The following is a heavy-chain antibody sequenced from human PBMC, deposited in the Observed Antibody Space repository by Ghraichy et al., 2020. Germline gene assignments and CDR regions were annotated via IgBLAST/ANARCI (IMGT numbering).Heavy chain of an antibody. CDR1: GFTFSSYA. V-gene: IGHV3-64D*06. J-gene: IGHJ4*02. Sequence: GGSLRLSCSASGFTFSSYAMHWVRQAPGKGLEYVSAISSNGGSTYYADSVKGKFTISRDNSKNTLYLQMSSLRAEDTAVYYCVKVSSEQQLVRSHFDYWGQGTLVTVSS. CDR2: ISSNGGST. D-gene: IGHD6-13*01. CDR3: VKVSSEQQLVRSHFDY.